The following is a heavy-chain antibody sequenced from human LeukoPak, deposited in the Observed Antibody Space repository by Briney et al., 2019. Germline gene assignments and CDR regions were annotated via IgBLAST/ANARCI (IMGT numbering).Heavy chain of an antibody. Sequence: PGGSLRLSCVGSGFSFSGYSMNWVRQAPGKGLEWVSLISSSSSYIYYADSVKGRFTISRDNAKNSLYLQMNSLRAEDTAVYYCARDVSDSSSWGEEYWGQGTLVTVSS. CDR1: GFSFSGYS. CDR3: ARDVSDSSSWGEEY. D-gene: IGHD6-13*01. V-gene: IGHV3-21*01. J-gene: IGHJ4*02. CDR2: ISSSSSYI.